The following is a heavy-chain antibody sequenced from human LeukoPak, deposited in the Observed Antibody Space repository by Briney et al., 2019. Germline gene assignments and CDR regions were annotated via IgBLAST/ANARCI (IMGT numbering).Heavy chain of an antibody. V-gene: IGHV3-21*01. CDR2: ISSSSSYI. CDR3: AKDRDGYNDY. J-gene: IGHJ4*02. Sequence: GGSLRLSCAASGFTFSSYSMNWVRQAPGKGLEWVSSISSSSSYIYYADSVKGRFTISRDNSKNTLYLQMNSLRAEDTAVYYCAKDRDGYNDYWGQGTLVTVSS. D-gene: IGHD5-24*01. CDR1: GFTFSSYS.